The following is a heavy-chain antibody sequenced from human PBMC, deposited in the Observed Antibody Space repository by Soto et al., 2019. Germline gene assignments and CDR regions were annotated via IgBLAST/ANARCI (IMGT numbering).Heavy chain of an antibody. D-gene: IGHD6-19*01. CDR2: IWYDGSNK. Sequence: QVQLVESGGGVVQPGRSLRLSCAASGFTFSSYGMHWVRQAPGKGLEWVAVIWYDGSNKYYADSVKGRFTISRDNSKNTLYLQMNSLRAEDTAVYYCAREVAVAGSFDYWGQGTLVTVSS. CDR3: AREVAVAGSFDY. V-gene: IGHV3-33*01. J-gene: IGHJ4*02. CDR1: GFTFSSYG.